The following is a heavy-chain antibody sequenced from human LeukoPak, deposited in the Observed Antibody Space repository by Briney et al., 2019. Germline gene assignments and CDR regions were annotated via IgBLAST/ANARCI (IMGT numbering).Heavy chain of an antibody. D-gene: IGHD1-20*01. V-gene: IGHV3-23*01. CDR2: IGDSGGNT. CDR1: GFTFSYYA. J-gene: IGHJ5*02. CDR3: AKAPANWNDPWFGP. Sequence: GGSLRLSCAASGFTFSYYAMMWVRQAPGKGLEWVSAIGDSGGNTYYADSVKGRFTISRDNSKNTLSLQMNSLRAEDTAVYYCAKAPANWNDPWFGPWGQGTLVTVSS.